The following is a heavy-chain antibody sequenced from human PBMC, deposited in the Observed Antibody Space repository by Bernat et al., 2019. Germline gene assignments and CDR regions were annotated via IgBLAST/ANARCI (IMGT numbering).Heavy chain of an antibody. CDR3: ASDPRLVIEFDC. V-gene: IGHV3-23*01. J-gene: IGHJ4*02. Sequence: EVQLLESGGGLVQPGGSLRLPCAASGFAFSTYAMNWVRQAPGKGLEWVSSISATSDTTHYAASVKGRFVISRDNSRNTLSLQMDSLRAEDTAIYYCASDPRLVIEFDCWHLETLFSLSS. D-gene: IGHD2-21*01. CDR2: ISATSDTT. CDR1: GFAFSTYA.